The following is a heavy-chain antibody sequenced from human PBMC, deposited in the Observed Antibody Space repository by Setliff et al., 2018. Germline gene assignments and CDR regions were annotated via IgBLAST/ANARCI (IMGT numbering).Heavy chain of an antibody. CDR2: ISSISSSTI. CDR3: AKDESRYSSSWYIY. D-gene: IGHD6-13*01. V-gene: IGHV3-48*01. Sequence: GGSLRLSCAASGFNFMNYGMNWVRQAPGEGLEWVSYISSISSSTIYYADSVKGRFTVSRDNAKNSLYLQMNSLRAEDTAVYYCAKDESRYSSSWYIYWGQGTLVTVSS. J-gene: IGHJ4*02. CDR1: GFNFMNYG.